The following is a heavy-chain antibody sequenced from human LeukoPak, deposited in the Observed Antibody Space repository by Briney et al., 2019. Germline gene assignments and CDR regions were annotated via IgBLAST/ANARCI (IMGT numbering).Heavy chain of an antibody. Sequence: SETLSLTCTVSGDSISSSSYYWGWIRQPPGKGLEWIGSIYYSGSTYYNPSLKSRVTISVDTSKNQFSLKLSSVTAEDTAVYYCATGSYYNVGFDYWGQGTLVTVSS. V-gene: IGHV4-39*01. CDR1: GDSISSSSYY. D-gene: IGHD3-10*01. CDR2: IYYSGST. J-gene: IGHJ4*02. CDR3: ATGSYYNVGFDY.